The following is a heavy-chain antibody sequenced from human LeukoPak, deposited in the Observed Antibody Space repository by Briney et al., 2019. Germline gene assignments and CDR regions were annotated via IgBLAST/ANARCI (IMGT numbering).Heavy chain of an antibody. Sequence: ASVKVSCEASGYTFTGYYIHWVRQAPGQGLEWMGRINPNSAGTNYAQKFQGRVTMTRDTSISTAYMDLSRLTSDDTAVYYCARPCSSTSCQFYDAFDIWGQGTMVTVSS. CDR2: INPNSAGT. CDR1: GYTFTGYY. D-gene: IGHD2-2*01. J-gene: IGHJ3*02. V-gene: IGHV1-2*06. CDR3: ARPCSSTSCQFYDAFDI.